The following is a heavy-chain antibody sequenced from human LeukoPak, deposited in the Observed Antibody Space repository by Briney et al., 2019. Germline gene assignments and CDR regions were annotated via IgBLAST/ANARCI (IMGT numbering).Heavy chain of an antibody. CDR3: ARDCGGDCYIIRSYAFDI. V-gene: IGHV1-69*04. D-gene: IGHD2-21*02. J-gene: IGHJ3*02. Sequence: GASVKVSCKASGGTFSSYAISWVRQAPGQGLEWMGRIIPILGIANYAQKFQGRVTITADKSTSTAYMELSSLRSEDTAVYYCARDCGGDCYIIRSYAFDIWGQGTMVTVSS. CDR1: GGTFSSYA. CDR2: IIPILGIA.